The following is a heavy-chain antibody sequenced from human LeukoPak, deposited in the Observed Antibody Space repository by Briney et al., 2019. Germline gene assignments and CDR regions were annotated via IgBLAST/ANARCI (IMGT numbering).Heavy chain of an antibody. D-gene: IGHD6-19*01. V-gene: IGHV3-48*01. CDR1: GFTFSSYS. CDR2: IGSSGSII. J-gene: IGHJ2*01. CDR3: AKDSSGWSRGYFDL. Sequence: PGGSLRLSCAASGFTFSSYSMNWVRQAPGKGLEWVSYIGSSGSIIFYADSVKGRFTISRDNAKNSLYLQVNSLRAEDTAVYYCAKDSSGWSRGYFDLWGRGTLSLSPQ.